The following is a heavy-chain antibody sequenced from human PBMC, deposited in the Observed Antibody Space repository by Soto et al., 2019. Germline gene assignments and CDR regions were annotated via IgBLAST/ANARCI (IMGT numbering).Heavy chain of an antibody. J-gene: IGHJ6*02. Sequence: GASVKVSCKASGYTFTSYAMHWVRQAPGQRLEWMGWINAGNGNTKYSQKFQGRVTITRDTSASTAYMELSSLRSEDTAVYYCARGGDGSGRTYYYGMDVWGQGTTVTVSS. CDR1: GYTFTSYA. CDR2: INAGNGNT. D-gene: IGHD3-10*01. CDR3: ARGGDGSGRTYYYGMDV. V-gene: IGHV1-3*01.